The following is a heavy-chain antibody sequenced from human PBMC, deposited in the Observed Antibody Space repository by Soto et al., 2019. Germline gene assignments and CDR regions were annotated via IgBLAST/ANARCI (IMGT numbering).Heavy chain of an antibody. D-gene: IGHD2-8*01. CDR1: GFTFSSYA. CDR3: AKSLIVLMVYAPDYYYNGMDV. V-gene: IGHV3-23*01. CDR2: ISGSGRST. Sequence: PGGSLRLSCAASGFTFSSYAMSWVRQAPGKGLEWVSAISGSGRSTYYADSVKGRFTISRDNSKNTLYLQMNSLRAEDTAVYYCAKSLIVLMVYAPDYYYNGMDVWGQGTTVTVSS. J-gene: IGHJ6*02.